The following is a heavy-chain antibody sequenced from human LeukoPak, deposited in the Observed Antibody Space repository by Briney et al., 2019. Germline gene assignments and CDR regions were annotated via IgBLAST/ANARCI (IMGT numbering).Heavy chain of an antibody. D-gene: IGHD6-6*01. CDR2: ISSDGSIT. J-gene: IGHJ4*02. CDR1: GFTFSTYW. V-gene: IGHV3-74*01. Sequence: GGSLKLSCAASGFTFSTYWMHWVRQAPGKGLVWVSRISSDGSITSYADPVKGRFTISRDNAKNTLYLQMNSLRAEDTAVYYCATSAYTSSSGTPFDYWGQGTLVTVSS. CDR3: ATSAYTSSSGTPFDY.